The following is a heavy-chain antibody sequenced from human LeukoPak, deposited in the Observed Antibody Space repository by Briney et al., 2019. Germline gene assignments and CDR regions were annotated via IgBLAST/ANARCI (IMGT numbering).Heavy chain of an antibody. D-gene: IGHD2-2*01. Sequence: SETLSLTCSVSGGSITSSSYYWGWIRQPPGKGLEWIGSIYYSGSTYYKPSLESRVTISVDTSKNQFSLKLSSVTAADTAVYYCARLVGYCSSSNCYELDPWGQGTLVTVSS. V-gene: IGHV4-39*01. CDR3: ARLVGYCSSSNCYELDP. CDR2: IYYSGST. CDR1: GGSITSSSYY. J-gene: IGHJ5*02.